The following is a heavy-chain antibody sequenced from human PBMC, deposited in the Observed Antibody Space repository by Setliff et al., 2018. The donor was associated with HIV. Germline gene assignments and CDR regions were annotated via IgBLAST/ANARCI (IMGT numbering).Heavy chain of an antibody. CDR1: GGSISSTSYY. Sequence: LSLTCTVSGGSISSTSYYWSWIRKPPGKGLEWIGSIYYSGNTYYNPSLKSRVTISVDTSKNQFSLKLSSVTAADTAVYYCARARGRIAAAGRPYFDYWGQGTLVTVSS. J-gene: IGHJ4*02. CDR2: IYYSGNT. V-gene: IGHV4-39*01. CDR3: ARARGRIAAAGRPYFDY. D-gene: IGHD6-13*01.